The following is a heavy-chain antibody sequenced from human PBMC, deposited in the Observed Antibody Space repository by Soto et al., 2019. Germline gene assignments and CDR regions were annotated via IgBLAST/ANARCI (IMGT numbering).Heavy chain of an antibody. V-gene: IGHV1-2*02. CDR1: GANLRSYA. J-gene: IGHJ3*02. Sequence: ASVKVSCKASGANLRSYAIYWVRQAPGQGLEWMGWINPNSGGTNYAQKFQGRVTMTRDTSISTAYMELSRLRSDDTAVYYCARELAPKAFDIWGQGTMVTVSS. CDR2: INPNSGGT. D-gene: IGHD5-12*01. CDR3: ARELAPKAFDI.